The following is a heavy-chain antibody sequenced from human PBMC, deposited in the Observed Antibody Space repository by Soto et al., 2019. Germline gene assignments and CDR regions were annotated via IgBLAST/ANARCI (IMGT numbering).Heavy chain of an antibody. CDR3: ALGHYYGSWSYYNVSRDNWFDP. CDR2: IYYSGST. V-gene: IGHV4-59*01. CDR1: GGSISSYY. D-gene: IGHD3-10*01. J-gene: IGHJ5*02. Sequence: SETLSLTCTVSGGSISSYYWSWIRQPPGKGLEWIGYIYYSGSTNYNPSLKSRVTISVDTSKNQFSLKLSSVTAADTAEYYCALGHYYGSWSYYNVSRDNWFDPWGQGTLVTVSS.